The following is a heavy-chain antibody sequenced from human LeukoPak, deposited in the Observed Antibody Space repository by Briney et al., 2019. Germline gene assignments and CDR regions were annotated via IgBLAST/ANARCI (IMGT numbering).Heavy chain of an antibody. CDR3: AKWGPYCVGDYCPALDS. J-gene: IGHJ4*02. D-gene: IGHD2-21*02. V-gene: IGHV3-7*01. CDR2: INQDGSKK. CDR1: RFTFSNYW. Sequence: GGSLRLSCVASRFTFSNYWMSWVRQAPGKGLEWVANINQDGSKKVYADSMKGRFTISRDNAKESLYLQLNSLSADDTAVYYCAKWGPYCVGDYCPALDSWGQGTLVTVSS.